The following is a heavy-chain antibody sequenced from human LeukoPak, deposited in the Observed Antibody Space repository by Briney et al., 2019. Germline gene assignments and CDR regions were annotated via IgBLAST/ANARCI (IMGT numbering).Heavy chain of an antibody. CDR3: ARDPHGVFDI. V-gene: IGHV3-21*01. CDR1: GFSFSSYS. CDR2: ISTSSSSI. Sequence: GGSLRLSCAASGFSFSSYSMNWVRQAPGKGLEWVSSISTSSSSINYADSLKGRFTISRDNAKNSLYLQMNSLRAEDTAVYYGARDPHGVFDIWGQGTMVTASS. J-gene: IGHJ3*02. D-gene: IGHD3-10*01.